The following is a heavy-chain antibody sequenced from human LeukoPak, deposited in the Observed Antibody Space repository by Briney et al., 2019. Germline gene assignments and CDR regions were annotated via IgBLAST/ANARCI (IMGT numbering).Heavy chain of an antibody. CDR1: GYTFSSYG. Sequence: ASVKVSCKASGYTFSSYGMNWVRQAPGQGLEWMGGINTNTGNPTYAQGFTGRFVFSLDTSVSTAYLQISSLKAEDTAVYYCARRDHSGSYQISPGDFDYWGQGTLVTVSS. CDR2: INTNTGNP. J-gene: IGHJ4*02. D-gene: IGHD1-26*01. CDR3: ARRDHSGSYQISPGDFDY. V-gene: IGHV7-4-1*02.